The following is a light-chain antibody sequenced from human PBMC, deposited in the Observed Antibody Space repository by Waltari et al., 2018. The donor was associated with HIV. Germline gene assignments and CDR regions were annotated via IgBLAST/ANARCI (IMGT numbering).Light chain of an antibody. CDR3: AAWDDSLNALL. J-gene: IGLJ2*01. V-gene: IGLV1-44*01. Sequence: QSVLTQPPSASGTHGQRVTISCSGSYSNIGTDVVNWYQQLPGTAPKLLIYSNNHRPCGVPDVFSGAKSGTSASRAISGLQSEDEAAYYGAAWDDSLNALLFGGGTKLTVL. CDR1: YSNIGTDV. CDR2: SNN.